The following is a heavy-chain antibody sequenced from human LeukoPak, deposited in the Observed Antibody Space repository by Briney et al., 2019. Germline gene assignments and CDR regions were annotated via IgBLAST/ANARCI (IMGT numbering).Heavy chain of an antibody. J-gene: IGHJ4*02. CDR1: GGSISSGGYS. V-gene: IGHV4-30-2*01. CDR2: TYHSGST. Sequence: PSQTLSLTCAVSGGSISSGGYSWSWIRQPPGKGLEWIGYTYHSGSTYYNPSLKSRVTISVDRSKNQFSLKLSSVTAADTAVYYCARFYGSSGYYFANWGQGTLVTVSS. D-gene: IGHD3-22*01. CDR3: ARFYGSSGYYFAN.